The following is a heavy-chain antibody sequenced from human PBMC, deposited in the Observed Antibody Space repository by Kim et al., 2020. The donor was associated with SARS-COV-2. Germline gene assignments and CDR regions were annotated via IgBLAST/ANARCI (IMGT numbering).Heavy chain of an antibody. J-gene: IGHJ6*02. D-gene: IGHD1-26*01. Sequence: AAPVKGRVTNSRDNSKNTLYLKMNSLRAEDTAVYYCARDPVGATNLGMDVWGQGTTVTVSS. CDR3: ARDPVGATNLGMDV. V-gene: IGHV3-33*01.